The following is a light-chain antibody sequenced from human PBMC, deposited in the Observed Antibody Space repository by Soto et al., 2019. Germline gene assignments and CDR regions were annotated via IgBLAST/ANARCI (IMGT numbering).Light chain of an antibody. V-gene: IGKV3-20*01. CDR1: QNVRTNY. CDR2: GAS. J-gene: IGKJ4*01. Sequence: EIVLTQSPGTLSLSPGERVILSCRASQNVRTNYLAWYQQKPGQAPRLLIYGASTRASGIPERFSGSGSGTDFTLTISRLEPEDFAVYYCQHYANWPLTFGGGTRVESK. CDR3: QHYANWPLT.